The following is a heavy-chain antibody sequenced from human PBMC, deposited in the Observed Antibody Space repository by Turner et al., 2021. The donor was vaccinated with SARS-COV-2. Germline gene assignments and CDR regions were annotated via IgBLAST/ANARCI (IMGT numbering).Heavy chain of an antibody. D-gene: IGHD3-22*01. CDR2: IYYSGST. Sequence: QVQLQESGPGLVKPSATLSLTCPVSGGSVSSYYWSWIRQPPGKGLEWIGDIYYSGSTNYNPSLKSRVTISVDTSKNQFSLKLSSVTAADTAVYYCARVPTYYYDTSGYWYFDLWGRGTLVTVSS. J-gene: IGHJ2*01. V-gene: IGHV4-59*02. CDR3: ARVPTYYYDTSGYWYFDL. CDR1: GGSVSSYY.